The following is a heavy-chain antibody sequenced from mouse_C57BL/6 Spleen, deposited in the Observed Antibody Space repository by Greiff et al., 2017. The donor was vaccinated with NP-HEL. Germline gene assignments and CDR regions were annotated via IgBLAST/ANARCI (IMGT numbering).Heavy chain of an antibody. D-gene: IGHD4-1*01. J-gene: IGHJ2*01. CDR1: GYAFTNYL. V-gene: IGHV1-54*01. CDR3: AKTGTGFDY. Sequence: VQLQQSGAELVRPGTSVKVSCKASGYAFTNYLIEWVKQRPGQGLEWIGVINPGSGGTNYNEKFKGKATLTADKSSSTAYMQLSSLTSEDSAVYFCAKTGTGFDYWGQGTTLTVSS. CDR2: INPGSGGT.